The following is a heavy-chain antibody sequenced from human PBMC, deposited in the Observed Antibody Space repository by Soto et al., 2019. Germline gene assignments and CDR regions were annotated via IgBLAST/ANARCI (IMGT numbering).Heavy chain of an antibody. CDR3: AREENLYYYDSSGYLPY. CDR1: GFTFRSYG. D-gene: IGHD3-22*01. V-gene: IGHV3-33*01. J-gene: IGHJ4*02. Sequence: GGSLRLSCVVSGFTFRSYGMHWVRQAPGKGLEWVAVIWYDGSNKYYADSVKGRFTISRDNSENTLYLQMNSLRAEDTAVYYCAREENLYYYDSSGYLPYWGQGTLVTVSS. CDR2: IWYDGSNK.